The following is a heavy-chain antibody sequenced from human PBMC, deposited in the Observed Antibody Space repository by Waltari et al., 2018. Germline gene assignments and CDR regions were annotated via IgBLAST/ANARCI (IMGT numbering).Heavy chain of an antibody. Sequence: QLQVQESGPGLVKPSETLSLTCTVSGGAIPTTNYSWGWSRQPPGKGLEWIGSIYYNGNTYYNPSLKSRVTISADTSKNQFSLNLNSVTAADTAVYYCASLLTGDWGQGVLVTVSS. J-gene: IGHJ4*02. CDR2: IYYNGNT. CDR1: GGAIPTTNYS. CDR3: ASLLTGD. V-gene: IGHV4-39*01. D-gene: IGHD3-9*01.